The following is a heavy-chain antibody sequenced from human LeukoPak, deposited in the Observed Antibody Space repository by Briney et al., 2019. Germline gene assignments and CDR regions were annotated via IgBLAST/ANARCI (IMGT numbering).Heavy chain of an antibody. CDR2: IKGDGSHT. CDR1: GFTFSSYW. J-gene: IGHJ5*01. Sequence: GGSLRLSCAASGFTFSSYWMHWVRQAPGKGLVWVSRIKGDGSHTIYADSVKGRFTISRDNAKNMLYLQMKSLRVEDTAVYYCVRDWDHFDFNSWGQGTLVTVST. V-gene: IGHV3-74*01. D-gene: IGHD3-9*01. CDR3: VRDWDHFDFNS.